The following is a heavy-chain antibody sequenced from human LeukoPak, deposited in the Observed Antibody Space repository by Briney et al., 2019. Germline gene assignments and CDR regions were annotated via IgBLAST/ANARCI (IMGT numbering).Heavy chain of an antibody. CDR3: AKDPGRPPYDSSGYYHGFDY. CDR2: IYSGGST. CDR1: GFTVSSNY. Sequence: GGSLRLSCAASGFTVSSNYMSWVRQAPGKGLEWVSVIYSGGSTYYADSVKGRFTISRDNSMNTVYLQMNSLRAEDTAVYYCAKDPGRPPYDSSGYYHGFDYWGQGTLVTVSS. J-gene: IGHJ4*02. V-gene: IGHV3-66*01. D-gene: IGHD3-22*01.